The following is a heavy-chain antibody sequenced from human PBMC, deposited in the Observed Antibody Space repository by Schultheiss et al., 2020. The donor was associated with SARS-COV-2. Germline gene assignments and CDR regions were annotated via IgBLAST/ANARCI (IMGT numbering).Heavy chain of an antibody. CDR2: IVVGSGNT. J-gene: IGHJ6*02. CDR1: GGTFTSSA. D-gene: IGHD3-10*01. V-gene: IGHV1-58*01. Sequence: SVKVSCKASGGTFTSSAVQWVRQARGQRLEWIGWIVVGSGNTNYAQKFQERVTITRDMSTSTAYMELSSLRSEDTAVYYCAAAPKPITMVRWYYGMDVWGQGTTVTVSS. CDR3: AAAPKPITMVRWYYGMDV.